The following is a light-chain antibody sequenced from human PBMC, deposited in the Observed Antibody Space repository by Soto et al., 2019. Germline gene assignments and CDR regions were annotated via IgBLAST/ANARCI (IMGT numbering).Light chain of an antibody. CDR1: QSVSSN. CDR2: GAS. J-gene: IGKJ4*01. CDR3: QQRRSWPPT. V-gene: IGKV3-15*01. Sequence: EIVMTQSPATLSVSPGERATLSCRASQSVSSNLAWYQQKPGQAPRLLIYGASTRATGIPARFSGSGSGTEFTLTISSLQSEDFAVYYCQQRRSWPPTFGGGTKVDIK.